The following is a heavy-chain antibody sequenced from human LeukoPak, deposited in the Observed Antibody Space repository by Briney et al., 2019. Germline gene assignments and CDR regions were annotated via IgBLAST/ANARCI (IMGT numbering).Heavy chain of an antibody. CDR3: ARDRPDYYDSSGNNDY. CDR2: ISSSSSYI. Sequence: GGSLRLSCAASGFTFSSYSMNWVRQAPGKGLEWVSSISSSSSYIYYADSVKGRFTISRDNAKNSLYLQMNSLRAEDTAVYYCARDRPDYYDSSGNNDYWGQGTLVTVSS. V-gene: IGHV3-21*01. D-gene: IGHD3-22*01. J-gene: IGHJ4*02. CDR1: GFTFSSYS.